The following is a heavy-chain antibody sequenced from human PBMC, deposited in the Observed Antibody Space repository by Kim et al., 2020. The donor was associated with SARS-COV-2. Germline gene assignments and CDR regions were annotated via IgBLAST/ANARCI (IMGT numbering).Heavy chain of an antibody. CDR2: IYNSGRT. D-gene: IGHD3-10*01. J-gene: IGHJ5*02. CDR3: ARGFGSMIRGVLNWFDP. CDR1: GGSISSYY. V-gene: IGHV4-59*01. Sequence: SETLSLTCTVSGGSISSYYWSWIRQPPGKRLEWIGYIYNSGRTNYNPSLKSRVTISVDTSKNQFSLKLSSVTAADTAVYYCARGFGSMIRGVLNWFDPWGQGTLVTVSS.